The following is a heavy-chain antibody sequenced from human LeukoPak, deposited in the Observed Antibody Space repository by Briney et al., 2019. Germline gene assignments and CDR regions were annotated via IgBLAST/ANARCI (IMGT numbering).Heavy chain of an antibody. Sequence: PSETLSLTCAVYGGSFSGYYWSWIRQPPGKGLEWIGEINHSGSTNYNPSLKSRVTIPVDTSKNQFSLKLSSVTAADTAVYYCARGRLVVPAAIHNPFDYWGRGTLVTVSS. CDR2: INHSGST. V-gene: IGHV4-34*01. J-gene: IGHJ4*02. CDR1: GGSFSGYY. D-gene: IGHD2-2*02. CDR3: ARGRLVVPAAIHNPFDY.